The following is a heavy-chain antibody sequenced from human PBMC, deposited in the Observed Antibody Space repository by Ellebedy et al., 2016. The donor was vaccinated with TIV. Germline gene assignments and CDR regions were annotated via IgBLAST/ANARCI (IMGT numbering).Heavy chain of an antibody. CDR2: IFYSGST. J-gene: IGHJ4*02. V-gene: IGHV4-39*01. D-gene: IGHD2-15*01. Sequence: MPSETLSLTCTVSGGSIITTDYWWDWLRQPPGKGLEWIGNIFYSGSTYSSPSLRGRVTLSVDTSKSQFSLKLTSVTAADTAVYYCARRKGVAGHFDYWGRGTLVTVSS. CDR1: GGSIITTDYW. CDR3: ARRKGVAGHFDY.